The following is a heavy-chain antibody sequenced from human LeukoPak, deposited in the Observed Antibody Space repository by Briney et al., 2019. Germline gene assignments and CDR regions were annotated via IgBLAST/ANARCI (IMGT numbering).Heavy chain of an antibody. CDR3: ARLRVSGSYLYYFDF. CDR1: NRSLSSYH. V-gene: IGHV4-4*09. D-gene: IGHD1-26*01. CDR2: ILTSGTT. J-gene: IGHJ4*02. Sequence: SETLSLTCTVSNRSLSSYHWSWVRQPPGKGLEWIGYILTSGTTNYNPSLKSRLTISVDTSKHQFTLKLSSVTAAHTAVCYCARLRVSGSYLYYFDFWGQGTLVTVSS.